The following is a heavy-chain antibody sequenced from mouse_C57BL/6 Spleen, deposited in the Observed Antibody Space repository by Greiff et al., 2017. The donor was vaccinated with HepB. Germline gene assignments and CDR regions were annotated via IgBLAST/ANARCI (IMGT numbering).Heavy chain of an antibody. J-gene: IGHJ2*01. Sequence: DVMLVESGEGLVKPGGSLKLSCAASGFTFSSYAMSWVRQTPEKRLEWVAYISSGGDYIYYADTVKGRFTISRDNARNTLYLQMSSLKSEDTAMYYCTREGRAYFDYWGQGTTLTVSS. V-gene: IGHV5-9-1*02. D-gene: IGHD3-3*01. CDR3: TREGRAYFDY. CDR1: GFTFSSYA. CDR2: ISSGGDYI.